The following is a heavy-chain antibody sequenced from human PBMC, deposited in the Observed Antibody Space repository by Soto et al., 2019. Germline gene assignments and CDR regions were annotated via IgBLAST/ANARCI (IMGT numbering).Heavy chain of an antibody. D-gene: IGHD2-15*01. V-gene: IGHV3-23*01. CDR3: AKDREDVVVVAATLFDY. CDR2: ISGSGGST. Sequence: EVQLLESGGGLVQPGGSLRLSCAASGFTFSSYAMSWVRQAPGKGLEWVSAISGSGGSTYYADSVKGRFTISRDNSKNTLYLQKNSLRAEDTAVYYCAKDREDVVVVAATLFDYWGQGTLVTVSS. J-gene: IGHJ4*02. CDR1: GFTFSSYA.